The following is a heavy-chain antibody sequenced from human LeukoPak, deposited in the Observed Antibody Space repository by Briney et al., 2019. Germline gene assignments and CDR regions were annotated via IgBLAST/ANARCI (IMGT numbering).Heavy chain of an antibody. J-gene: IGHJ4*02. D-gene: IGHD3-10*01. CDR1: GFTFSSYE. CDR3: ARILGFPSYFDY. Sequence: GGSLRLSCAASGFTFSSYEMNWVRQAPGKGLEWVSYISSSGSTIYYADSVKGRFTISRDNAKNSLYLQMHSLRAEDTAVYYCARILGFPSYFDYWGQGTLVTVSS. V-gene: IGHV3-48*03. CDR2: ISSSGSTI.